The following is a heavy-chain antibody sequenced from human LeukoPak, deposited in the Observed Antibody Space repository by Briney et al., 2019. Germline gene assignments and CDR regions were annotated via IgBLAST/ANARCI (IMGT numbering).Heavy chain of an antibody. J-gene: IGHJ4*02. CDR1: GYTFTSYG. Sequence: ASAKVSCKASGYTFTSYGVNWVRQAPGQGVEWMGWIAVYNGDTNYAQKFQGRVTMTTDRSTRTAYMEQRSLRSDDTGVYYCAREIYGVSYFDYWGQGTLVTVAS. D-gene: IGHD4-17*01. CDR2: IAVYNGDT. V-gene: IGHV1-18*01. CDR3: AREIYGVSYFDY.